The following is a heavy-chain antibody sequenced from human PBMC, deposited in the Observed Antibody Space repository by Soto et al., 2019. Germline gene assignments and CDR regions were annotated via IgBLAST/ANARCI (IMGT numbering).Heavy chain of an antibody. D-gene: IGHD4-4*01. Sequence: QVQLVQSGAEMKEPGSSVKVSCKTSGGTFSSSAISWLRQAPGQGLEWMGGIIPLFRTPDYAQKFQGRVTIAADESTSTDYMELSSPRSEDTAVYYCARDNDRLQLGGNYYYILDVWGQGTTITVSS. CDR1: GGTFSSSA. CDR3: ARDNDRLQLGGNYYYILDV. CDR2: IIPLFRTP. V-gene: IGHV1-69*12. J-gene: IGHJ6*02.